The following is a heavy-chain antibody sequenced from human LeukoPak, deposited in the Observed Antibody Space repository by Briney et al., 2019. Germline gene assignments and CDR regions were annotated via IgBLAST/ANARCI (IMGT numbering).Heavy chain of an antibody. D-gene: IGHD1-14*01. J-gene: IGHJ4*02. Sequence: SETLSLTCAVYGGSFSGFYWSWIRQPPGKGLEWIAEINDSGSPNYNPSLKSRVTMSVDTSKNQFSLRLSSVTAADTAVYYCASLVVGNLYFGNHEVYWGQGALVTVSS. CDR3: ASLVVGNLYFGNHEVY. CDR1: GGSFSGFY. CDR2: INDSGSP. V-gene: IGHV4-34*01.